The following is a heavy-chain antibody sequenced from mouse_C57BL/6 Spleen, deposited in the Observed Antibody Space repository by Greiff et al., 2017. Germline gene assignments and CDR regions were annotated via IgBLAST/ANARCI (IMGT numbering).Heavy chain of an antibody. CDR3: AKFCGSYGGFAY. CDR2: IYPGDGDT. D-gene: IGHD1-1*02. V-gene: IGHV1-82*01. Sequence: VQLQQSGPELVKPGASVKISCKASGYAFSSSWMNWVKQRPGKGLEWIGRIYPGDGDTNYNGKFKGKATLTADKSSSTAYMQRSSLTSEDSAVYRCAKFCGSYGGFAYWGQGTLVTVSA. J-gene: IGHJ3*01. CDR1: GYAFSSSW.